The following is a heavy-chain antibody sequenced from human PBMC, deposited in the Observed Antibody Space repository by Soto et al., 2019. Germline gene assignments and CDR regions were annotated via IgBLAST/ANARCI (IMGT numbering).Heavy chain of an antibody. CDR3: ASGHWEQQLYYYYYGMDV. D-gene: IGHD6-13*01. J-gene: IGHJ6*02. Sequence: SETLSLTCTVSGGSISSSSYYWGWIRQPPGKGLEWIGSIYYSGSTYYNPSLKSRVTISVDTSKNQFSLKLSSVTAADTAVYYCASGHWEQQLYYYYYGMDVWGQGTTVTVSS. CDR2: IYYSGST. V-gene: IGHV4-39*01. CDR1: GGSISSSSYY.